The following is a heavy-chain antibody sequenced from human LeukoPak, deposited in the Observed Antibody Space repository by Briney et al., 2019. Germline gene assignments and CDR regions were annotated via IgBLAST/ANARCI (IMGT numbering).Heavy chain of an antibody. CDR2: TYYRSKWYN. J-gene: IGHJ5*02. CDR3: ARGSGWYLNWFDP. Sequence: SQTLSLTCAISGDSVSSNSAAWNRIRQSPSRGLEWLGRTYYRSKWYNDYAVSVKSRITINPNTSKNQFSLQLNSVTPEDTAVYYCARGSGWYLNWFDPWGQGTLVTVSS. D-gene: IGHD6-19*01. V-gene: IGHV6-1*01. CDR1: GDSVSSNSAA.